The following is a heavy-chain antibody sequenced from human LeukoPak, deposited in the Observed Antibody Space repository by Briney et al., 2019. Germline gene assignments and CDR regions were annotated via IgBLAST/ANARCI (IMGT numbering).Heavy chain of an antibody. Sequence: SETLSLTCAVYGGSFSGYYWSWIRQHPGKGLEWIGYIYYSGSTYYNPSLKSRVTISVDTSKNQFSLKLSSVTAADTAVYYCARGKHTREPHFDYWGQGTLVTVSS. CDR1: GGSFSGYY. J-gene: IGHJ4*02. V-gene: IGHV4-31*11. CDR3: ARGKHTREPHFDY. CDR2: IYYSGST. D-gene: IGHD5-24*01.